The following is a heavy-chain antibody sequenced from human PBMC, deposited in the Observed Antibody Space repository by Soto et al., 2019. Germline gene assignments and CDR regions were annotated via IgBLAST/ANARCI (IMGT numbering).Heavy chain of an antibody. J-gene: IGHJ4*02. D-gene: IGHD2-15*01. CDR3: AVSGYCSGGSCYHYFDY. Sequence: SVKVSCKASGGTFSSYAISWVRQAPGQGLEWMGGIIPIFGTANYAQKCQGRVTITADESTSTAYMELSSLRSEDTAVYYCAVSGYCSGGSCYHYFDYWGQGTMVTVSS. CDR1: GGTFSSYA. V-gene: IGHV1-69*13. CDR2: IIPIFGTA.